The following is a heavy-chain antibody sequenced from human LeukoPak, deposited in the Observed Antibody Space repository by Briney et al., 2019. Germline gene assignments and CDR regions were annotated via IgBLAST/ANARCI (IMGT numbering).Heavy chain of an antibody. J-gene: IGHJ4*02. CDR2: VTGSGTDT. Sequence: GGSLRLSCAVSGFTFSTYAMCWVRQAPGKGLEGVSAVTGSGTDTYYADSVRGRFTISRDNSDNTLYLHMSSLRAEDTAKYFCAKVIRSTWYYFDSWGQGTPVTVSS. CDR3: AKVIRSTWYYFDS. D-gene: IGHD6-13*01. CDR1: GFTFSTYA. V-gene: IGHV3-23*01.